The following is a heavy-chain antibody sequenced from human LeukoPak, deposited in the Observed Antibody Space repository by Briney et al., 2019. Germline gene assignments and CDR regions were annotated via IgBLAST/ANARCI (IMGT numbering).Heavy chain of an antibody. CDR1: GFTFSTYA. CDR3: VKSPWYHGSGSYSGTIH. D-gene: IGHD3-10*01. J-gene: IGHJ4*02. V-gene: IGHV3-49*04. CDR2: IRSKAYGGTT. Sequence: GGSLRLSCAASGFTFSTYAMSWVRQAPGKGLEWVGFIRSKAYGGTTEYAASVKGRFTISRDDSKSIAYLQMNSLRAEDTAVYYCVKSPWYHGSGSYSGTIHWGQGTLVTVSS.